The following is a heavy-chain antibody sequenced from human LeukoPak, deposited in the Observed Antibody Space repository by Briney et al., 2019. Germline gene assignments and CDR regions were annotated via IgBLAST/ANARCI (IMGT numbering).Heavy chain of an antibody. CDR1: GGSISSYY. CDR2: IYTSGST. J-gene: IGHJ4*02. CDR3: ARWQGGSMFDSSGYIDY. Sequence: SETLSLTCTVSGGSISSYYWSWIRQPAGKGLEWIGRIYTSGSTNYNPSLKSRVTMSVDTSKNQFSLKLSSVTAADTAVYYCARWQGGSMFDSSGYIDYWGQGTLVTVSS. D-gene: IGHD3-22*01. V-gene: IGHV4-4*07.